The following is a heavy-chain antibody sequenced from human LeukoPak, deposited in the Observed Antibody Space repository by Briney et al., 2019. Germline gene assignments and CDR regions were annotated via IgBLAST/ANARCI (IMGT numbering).Heavy chain of an antibody. Sequence: PSETLSLTCAVSVGSISSGNWWSWVRQSPGKGLEWIGEIYHNGTPNYNPSLKSRVTISADTFKNHFSLKLTSVTAADTAVYYSATAPILRGEGGEHYKYGMDVWGQGTTVIVSS. V-gene: IGHV4-4*02. CDR1: VGSISSGNW. CDR3: ATAPILRGEGGEHYKYGMDV. J-gene: IGHJ6*02. CDR2: IYHNGTP. D-gene: IGHD2-2*02.